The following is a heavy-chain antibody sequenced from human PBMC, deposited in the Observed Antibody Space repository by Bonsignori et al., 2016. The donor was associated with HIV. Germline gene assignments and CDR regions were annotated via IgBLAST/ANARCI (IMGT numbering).Heavy chain of an antibody. CDR1: GGSFSGYY. CDR2: INHSGST. V-gene: IGHV4-34*01. J-gene: IGHJ6*03. CDR3: ACPSHYYYYYMDV. Sequence: SETLSLTCAVYGGSFSGYYWSWIRQPPGKGLEWIGEINHSGSTNYNPSLKSRVTISVDTSKNQFSLKLSSVTAADTAVYYCACPSHYYYYYMDVWGKGTTVTVSS.